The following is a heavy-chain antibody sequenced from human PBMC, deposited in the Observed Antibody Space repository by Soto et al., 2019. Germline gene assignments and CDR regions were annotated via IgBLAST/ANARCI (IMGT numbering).Heavy chain of an antibody. CDR3: ARGDREDTAVVIGVRPGEYGVDV. Sequence: QVQLVESGGGVVQPGRSLRLSCAASGFTFSNYAMHWVRQAPGKGLECVAVISYNGGNRFYRDYVKGRFTISRDNFKNTVHLQIDSLRYEDAAVYYCARGDREDTAVVIGVRPGEYGVDVWGQGTTVTVSS. D-gene: IGHD2-15*01. V-gene: IGHV3-30*04. J-gene: IGHJ6*02. CDR1: GFTFSNYA. CDR2: ISYNGGNR.